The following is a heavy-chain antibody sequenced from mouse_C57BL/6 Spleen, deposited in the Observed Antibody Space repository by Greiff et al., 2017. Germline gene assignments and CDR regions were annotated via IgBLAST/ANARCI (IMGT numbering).Heavy chain of an antibody. Sequence: QVQLQQSGPELVKPGASVKISCKASGYAFSSSWMNWVKQRPGKGLEWIGRIYPGDGDTNYNGKFKGKATLTADKSSSTGYMQLSSLASEDSAVDFWARSGSRYFDVWGTGTTVTVSS. D-gene: IGHD3-1*01. J-gene: IGHJ1*03. V-gene: IGHV1-82*01. CDR1: GYAFSSSW. CDR2: IYPGDGDT. CDR3: ARSGSRYFDV.